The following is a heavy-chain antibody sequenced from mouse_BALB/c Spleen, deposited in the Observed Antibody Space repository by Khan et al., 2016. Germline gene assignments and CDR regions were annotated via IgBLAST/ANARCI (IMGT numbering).Heavy chain of an antibody. D-gene: IGHD2-1*01. CDR3: ARRGHYGNCYAMYY. J-gene: IGHJ4*01. CDR2: ISTYYGDA. Sequence: QVQLQQSGAELVRPGVSVKISCKGSGYTFTDYAMHWVKQSHAKSLEWIGVISTYYGDASYNQKFKGKATMTVDKSSSTAYMELARLTSEDSAIYYCARRGHYGNCYAMYYWGQGTSVTVSS. V-gene: IGHV1S137*01. CDR1: GYTFTDYA.